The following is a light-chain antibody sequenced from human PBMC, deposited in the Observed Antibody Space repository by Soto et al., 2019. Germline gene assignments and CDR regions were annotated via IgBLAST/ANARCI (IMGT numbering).Light chain of an antibody. CDR3: QQYNIYPLT. J-gene: IGKJ4*01. CDR2: AAS. CDR1: QDINSW. Sequence: DVQMTPSPSSLSASVGDRVTITCRASQDINSWLAWYQQKPEKAPKSLIHAASSLQTGVPSRFSGSGSGTDFTLTISSLQPEDSATYYCQQYNIYPLTFGGGTKVEIK. V-gene: IGKV1D-16*01.